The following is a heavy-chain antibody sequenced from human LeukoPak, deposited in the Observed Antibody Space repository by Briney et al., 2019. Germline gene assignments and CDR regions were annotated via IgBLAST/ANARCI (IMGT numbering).Heavy chain of an antibody. CDR2: IYYSGST. CDR1: GGSISSYY. V-gene: IGHV4-59*12. CDR3: ARDCNGSNCYLGVIDY. D-gene: IGHD2-21*02. J-gene: IGHJ4*02. Sequence: SETLSLTCNVSGGSISSYYWSWSRQPPGKGLEWVGYIYYSGSTNYKPSLKSRVPMSVDTSKYQFSLELTPVAAEDADVYYCARDCNGSNCYLGVIDYWGQGHLVTVSS.